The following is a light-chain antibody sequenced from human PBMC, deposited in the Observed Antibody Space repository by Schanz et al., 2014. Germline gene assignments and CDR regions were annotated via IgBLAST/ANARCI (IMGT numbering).Light chain of an antibody. CDR1: QSVGIN. Sequence: EIVMTQSPATLSVSPGERATLSCRASQSVGINLAWFQQTPGQAPRLLIHGASTRATGIPARFSGSGSGTEFTVTISSLQSEDFAVYYCQQYGSSPPITFGQGTRLEIK. J-gene: IGKJ5*01. CDR3: QQYGSSPPIT. V-gene: IGKV3-15*01. CDR2: GAS.